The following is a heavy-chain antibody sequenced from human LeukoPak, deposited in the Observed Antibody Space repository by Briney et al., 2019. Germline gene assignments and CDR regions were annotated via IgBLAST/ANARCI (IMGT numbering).Heavy chain of an antibody. J-gene: IGHJ6*03. Sequence: PGESLKISCKGSGYSFTSYWIGWVRQMPGKGLEWMGIIYPGDSDTRYSPSFQCPVTISADKYISTPYLHWSTLKASDTAMYYCARSPRDYSNHYYYYMDVWGKGTTVTVSS. V-gene: IGHV5-51*01. CDR3: ARSPRDYSNHYYYYMDV. CDR2: IYPGDSDT. D-gene: IGHD4-11*01. CDR1: GYSFTSYW.